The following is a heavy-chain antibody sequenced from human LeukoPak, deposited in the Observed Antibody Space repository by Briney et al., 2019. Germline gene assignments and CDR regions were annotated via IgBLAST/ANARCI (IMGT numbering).Heavy chain of an antibody. V-gene: IGHV3-53*01. CDR2: IYTGGGR. J-gene: IGHJ4*02. CDR3: ARGIDY. Sequence: PGGSLRLSCAASAFTVSSYYMNWVRQAPGKELEWVSVIYTGGGRYYADSVRGRFTISRDTSKNMVFLQMNSLRVEDTAVYYCARGIDYWGRGTLVTVSS. CDR1: AFTVSSYY.